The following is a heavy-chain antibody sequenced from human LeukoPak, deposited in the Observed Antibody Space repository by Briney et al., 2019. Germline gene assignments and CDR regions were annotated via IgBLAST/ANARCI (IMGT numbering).Heavy chain of an antibody. CDR1: RFSFSNYA. CDR3: AKVSAYYYASGFDS. J-gene: IGHJ4*02. V-gene: IGHV3-30*18. D-gene: IGHD3-10*01. CDR2: ISYDGSNK. Sequence: GRSLRHSCAASRFSFSNYAMHWVRQDSGRGLEWVAVISYDGSNKYYADSVKGRFTISRDNSQNTLYLQMNSLRPEDTAVYYCAKVSAYYYASGFDSWGQGTLVTVSS.